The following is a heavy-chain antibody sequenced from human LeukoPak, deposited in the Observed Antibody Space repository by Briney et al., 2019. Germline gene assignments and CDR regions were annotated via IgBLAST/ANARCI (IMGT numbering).Heavy chain of an antibody. CDR2: ISWDGGST. D-gene: IGHD6-19*01. J-gene: IGHJ4*02. Sequence: GGSLRLSCAASGFTFDDYTMHWVRQAPGKGLEWVSLISWDGGSTYYADSVKGRFTISRDNSKNSLYLQMNSLRTEDTALYYCAKAGEAVAGTRYFDYWGQGTLVTVSS. CDR1: GFTFDDYT. V-gene: IGHV3-43*01. CDR3: AKAGEAVAGTRYFDY.